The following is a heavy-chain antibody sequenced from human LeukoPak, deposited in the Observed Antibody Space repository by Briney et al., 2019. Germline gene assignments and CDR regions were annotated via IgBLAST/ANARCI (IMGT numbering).Heavy chain of an antibody. J-gene: IGHJ6*02. CDR1: RFTFTNAW. V-gene: IGHV3-23*01. CDR2: ISGSDGST. Sequence: GGSLRLSCAASRFTFTNAWMSWVRQAPGRGLEWVSSISGSDGSTYYADSVKGRFTISRDNSKNTLYLQMNSLRAEDTAVYYCAKGLGGWGYGMDVWGQGTTVTVSS. D-gene: IGHD6-19*01. CDR3: AKGLGGWGYGMDV.